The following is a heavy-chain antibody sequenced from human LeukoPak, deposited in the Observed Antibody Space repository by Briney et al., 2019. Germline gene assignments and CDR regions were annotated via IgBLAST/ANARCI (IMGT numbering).Heavy chain of an antibody. V-gene: IGHV4-59*01. CDR1: GGSISSYY. J-gene: IGHJ4*02. D-gene: IGHD3-3*01. CDR3: ARDRSRMSGYFDY. CDR2: IYYSGST. Sequence: SETLSLTCTVSGGSISSYYWSWIRQPPRKGLEWIGYIYYSGSTNYNPSLKSRVTISVDTSKNQFSLKLSSVTAADTAVYFCARDRSRMSGYFDYWGQGTLVTVSS.